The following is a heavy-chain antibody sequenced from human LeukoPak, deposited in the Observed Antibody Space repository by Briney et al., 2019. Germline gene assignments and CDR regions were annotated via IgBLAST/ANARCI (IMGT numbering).Heavy chain of an antibody. Sequence: ASVKVPCKASGYTFTGYYMHWVRQAPGQGLEWMGWINPNSGGTNYAQKFQGRVTMTRDTSISTAYMELSRLRSDDTAVYYCARDRAIFGVVHPLGYWGQGTLVTVSS. CDR3: ARDRAIFGVVHPLGY. CDR2: INPNSGGT. J-gene: IGHJ4*02. CDR1: GYTFTGYY. D-gene: IGHD3-3*01. V-gene: IGHV1-2*02.